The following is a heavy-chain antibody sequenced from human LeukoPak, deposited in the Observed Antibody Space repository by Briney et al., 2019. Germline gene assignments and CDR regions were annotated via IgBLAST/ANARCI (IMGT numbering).Heavy chain of an antibody. CDR1: GYTFTGYY. D-gene: IGHD6-13*01. J-gene: IGHJ6*03. Sequence: ASVKVSCKASGYTFTGYYMHWVRQAPGQGLEWMGWVNTNTGNPTYAQGFTGRFVFSLDTSVSTAYLQISSLKAEDTAVYYCARAAAAGTAWYYYYMDVWGKGTTVTVSS. V-gene: IGHV7-4-1*02. CDR2: VNTNTGNP. CDR3: ARAAAAGTAWYYYYMDV.